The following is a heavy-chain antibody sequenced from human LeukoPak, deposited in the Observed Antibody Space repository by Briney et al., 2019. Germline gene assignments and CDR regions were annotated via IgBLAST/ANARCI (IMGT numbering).Heavy chain of an antibody. CDR2: VFYNGYT. Sequence: PSETLSLTCSVSGGSVNNYYWAWIRQSPGKTLEWIAYVFYNGYTSYNPSLKSQATISIDTSRNQFSLQLSSVTAADTAVYFCARIPPYNSGRGGFDYWGQGTLVTVSS. D-gene: IGHD1-1*01. CDR3: ARIPPYNSGRGGFDY. J-gene: IGHJ4*02. CDR1: GGSVNNYY. V-gene: IGHV4-59*02.